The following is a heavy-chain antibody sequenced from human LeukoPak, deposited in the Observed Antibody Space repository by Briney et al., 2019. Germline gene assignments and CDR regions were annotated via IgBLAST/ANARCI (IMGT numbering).Heavy chain of an antibody. V-gene: IGHV1-2*02. CDR3: AREGDDYGDFNWFDP. D-gene: IGHD4-17*01. Sequence: ASVKVSCKASGYTFTGYYMHWVRQAPGQGLEWMGWINPNSGGTNYAQKLQGRVTMTTDTSTSTAYMELRSLRSDDTAVYYCAREGDDYGDFNWFDPWGQGTLVTVSS. CDR2: INPNSGGT. J-gene: IGHJ5*02. CDR1: GYTFTGYY.